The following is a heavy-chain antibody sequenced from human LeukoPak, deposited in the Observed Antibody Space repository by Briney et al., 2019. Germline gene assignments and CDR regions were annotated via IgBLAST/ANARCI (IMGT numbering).Heavy chain of an antibody. CDR1: GGSISSGGYY. D-gene: IGHD6-13*01. V-gene: IGHV4-31*03. Sequence: SETLSLTCTVSGGSISSGGYYWSWTRQHPGKGLEWIGYIYYSGSTYYNPSLKSRVTISVDTSKNQFSLKLSSVTAADTAVYYCARGVAAAVDYWGQGTLVTVSS. J-gene: IGHJ4*02. CDR3: ARGVAAAVDY. CDR2: IYYSGST.